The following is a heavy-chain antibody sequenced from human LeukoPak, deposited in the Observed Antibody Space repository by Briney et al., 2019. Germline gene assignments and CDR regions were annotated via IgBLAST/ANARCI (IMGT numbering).Heavy chain of an antibody. CDR3: AMGVVGANQGGFDY. CDR2: LNPNSGVI. J-gene: IGHJ4*02. CDR1: GYTFTGYY. Sequence: GASVKVSCKASGYTFTGYYMHWVRQAPGQGLEWVGWLNPNSGVINYAQKFQGRVTMTRDTSISTAYMELSSLRSEDTAVYYCAMGVVGANQGGFDYWGQGTLVTVSS. V-gene: IGHV1-2*02. D-gene: IGHD1-26*01.